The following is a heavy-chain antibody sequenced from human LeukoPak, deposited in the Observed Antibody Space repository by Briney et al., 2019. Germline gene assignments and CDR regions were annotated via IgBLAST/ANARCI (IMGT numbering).Heavy chain of an antibody. Sequence: SETLSLTCTVSGGSISSYYWGWVRQPPGKGLEWIGSIKFTGTPNYNPSLRSRVTISVDTSKNQFSLKLSSVTAADTAVYYCASYDFWSGPMDAWGKGTTVTVSS. CDR2: IKFTGTP. CDR1: GGSISSYY. D-gene: IGHD3-3*01. V-gene: IGHV4-39*01. CDR3: ASYDFWSGPMDA. J-gene: IGHJ6*04.